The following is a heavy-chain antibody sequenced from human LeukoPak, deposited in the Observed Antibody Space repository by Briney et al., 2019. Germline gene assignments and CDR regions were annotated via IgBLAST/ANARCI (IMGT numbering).Heavy chain of an antibody. J-gene: IGHJ6*03. D-gene: IGHD6-6*01. CDR2: IYFDGNT. CDR3: ARDSHYTTSSNYYYYYTNV. Sequence: PSETLSLTCTVSGGSISSSSYYWGWIRQPPGKGLEWIGNIYFDGNTYYNPSLKSRLTMSIDTSKNQFSLQLTSVSAADTAVYFCARDSHYTTSSNYYYYYTNVWGKGTTVTVSS. CDR1: GGSISSSSYY. V-gene: IGHV4-39*07.